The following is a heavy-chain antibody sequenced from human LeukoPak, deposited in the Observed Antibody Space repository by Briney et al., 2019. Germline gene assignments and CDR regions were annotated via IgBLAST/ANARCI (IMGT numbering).Heavy chain of an antibody. CDR1: GFSLSSSSVA. V-gene: IGHV2-5*05. J-gene: IGHJ4*02. D-gene: IGHD3-9*01. CDR3: AHSSFDILTGPFDY. Sequence: SGPTLVKPTQTLTLTCTFSGFSLSSSSVAVCWIRQPPGKALEWLALIYWHDDKRYGPSLKSRLTITKDTSKNQVVLTMSNMDPVDTATYYCAHSSFDILTGPFDYWGQGTLVTVSS. CDR2: IYWHDDK.